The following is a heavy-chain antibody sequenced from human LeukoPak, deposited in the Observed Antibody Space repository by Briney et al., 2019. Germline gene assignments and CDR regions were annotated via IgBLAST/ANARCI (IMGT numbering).Heavy chain of an antibody. Sequence: SETLSLTCAVSGDSISSSNWWSWVRQPPGKGLEWIGEIYHSGSTNYNPSLQSRVTMSVDNSENHFSLKLSSVNAADTALYYCARSTVSVITRGAFDIWGQGTMVTVSS. V-gene: IGHV4-4*02. CDR3: ARSTVSVITRGAFDI. D-gene: IGHD3-22*01. J-gene: IGHJ3*02. CDR2: IYHSGST. CDR1: GDSISSSNW.